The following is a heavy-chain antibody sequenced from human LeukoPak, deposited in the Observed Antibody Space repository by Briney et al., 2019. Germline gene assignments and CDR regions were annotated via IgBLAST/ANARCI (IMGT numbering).Heavy chain of an antibody. J-gene: IGHJ4*02. V-gene: IGHV1-8*01. D-gene: IGHD3-9*01. CDR3: ARGGYDILTGYHNFDY. Sequence: ASVKVSCKASGYTFTSYDINWVRQATGQGLEWMGWMNPNSGNTGYAQKFQGRVTMTRNTSISTAYMELSSLRSKDTAVYYCARGGYDILTGYHNFDYWGQGTLVTVSS. CDR2: MNPNSGNT. CDR1: GYTFTSYD.